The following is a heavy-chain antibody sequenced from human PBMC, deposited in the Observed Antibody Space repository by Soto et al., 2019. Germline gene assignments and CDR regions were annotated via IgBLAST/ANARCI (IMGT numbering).Heavy chain of an antibody. Sequence: EVQLVESGGDSVQPGGSLRLSCAASGFPFSSYWMHWVRHTPGKGLEWVSRISGDGTTIYYADSVTGRFTVSRDNAKNTLSMKMSGLGAEYTAVYYCDREYYGLLTGYYNDHWGQGTLVSVSS. V-gene: IGHV3-74*01. CDR3: DREYYGLLTGYYNDH. CDR1: GFPFSSYW. D-gene: IGHD3-9*01. CDR2: ISGDGTTI. J-gene: IGHJ4*02.